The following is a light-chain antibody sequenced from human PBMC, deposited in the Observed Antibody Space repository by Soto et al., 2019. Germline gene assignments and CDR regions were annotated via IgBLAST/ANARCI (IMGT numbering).Light chain of an antibody. J-gene: IGKJ3*01. CDR3: QQYTKWPLVT. Sequence: EILMTQSPATLSVSPGERATLSCRASQSVGNNLAWDQQRPAQAPRLLIYGASTRATGTPARFSGSGSGTELTLSINSLQYEDFALHYCQQYTKWPLVTFGPGTRVD. CDR2: GAS. CDR1: QSVGNN. V-gene: IGKV3-15*01.